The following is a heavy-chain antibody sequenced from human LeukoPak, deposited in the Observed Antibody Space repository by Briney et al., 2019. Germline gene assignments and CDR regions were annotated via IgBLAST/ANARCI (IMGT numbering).Heavy chain of an antibody. J-gene: IGHJ4*02. Sequence: GGSLRLSCAASGFTFSSYSMNWVRQAPGKGLEWVSGISWNSGSIGYADSVKGRFTISRDNAKNSLYLQMNSLRAEDTALYYCAKDIHGYGDLFDYWGQGTLVTVSS. CDR2: ISWNSGSI. D-gene: IGHD4-17*01. V-gene: IGHV3-9*01. CDR3: AKDIHGYGDLFDY. CDR1: GFTFSSYS.